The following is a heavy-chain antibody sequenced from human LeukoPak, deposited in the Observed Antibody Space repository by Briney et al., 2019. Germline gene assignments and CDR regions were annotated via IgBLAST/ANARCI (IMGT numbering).Heavy chain of an antibody. CDR1: GFTFDDYA. CDR2: ISWHSGSI. J-gene: IGHJ3*02. Sequence: GRSLRLSCAASGFTFDDYAMHWVRQAPGKGLEWVSGISWHSGSIGYADSVKGRFTISRDNAKNSLYLQMNSLRAEDTAVYYCARDPVLSSGYYNYDAFDIWGQGTMVTVSS. V-gene: IGHV3-9*01. CDR3: ARDPVLSSGYYNYDAFDI. D-gene: IGHD3-22*01.